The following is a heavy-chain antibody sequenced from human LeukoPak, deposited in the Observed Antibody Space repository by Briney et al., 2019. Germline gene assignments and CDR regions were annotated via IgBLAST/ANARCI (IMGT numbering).Heavy chain of an antibody. D-gene: IGHD6-19*01. J-gene: IGHJ4*02. CDR1: GYTFNNYG. CDR3: ARARWDSSGNPGDY. Sequence: ASVKVSCKASGYTFNNYGFSWVRQAPGQGLEWMGWISAYNGLTKNAQKFQGRVTMTTDTSTSTVNMELRSLRSDDTAVYYCARARWDSSGNPGDYWGQGTLVTVSS. V-gene: IGHV1-18*01. CDR2: ISAYNGLT.